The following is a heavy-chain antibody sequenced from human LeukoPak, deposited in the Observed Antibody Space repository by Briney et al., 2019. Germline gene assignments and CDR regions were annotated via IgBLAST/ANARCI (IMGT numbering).Heavy chain of an antibody. CDR1: GYTFTSYG. CDR3: ARDRAGSYFEETNVGY. CDR2: ISAYNGNT. Sequence: ASVKVSCKASGYTFTSYGISWVRQAPGQGLEWMGWISAYNGNTNYAQKLQGRVTMTTDTSTSTAYMELRSLRSDDTAVYYCARDRAGSYFEETNVGYWGQGTLVTVSS. V-gene: IGHV1-18*01. J-gene: IGHJ4*02. D-gene: IGHD1-26*01.